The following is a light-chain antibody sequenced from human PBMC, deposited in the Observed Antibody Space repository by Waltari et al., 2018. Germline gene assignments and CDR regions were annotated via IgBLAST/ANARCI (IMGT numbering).Light chain of an antibody. Sequence: QSALTQPRSVSGSPGQSVTFSCTGTRSDVGAYNYFSWYQHNPGKAPKLMVYDVDKRPSGVPDRFSGSKSGNTASLTISGLQAEDEADYYCCSYAGSYGGSYSVVFGGGTKVTVL. CDR2: DVD. CDR1: RSDVGAYNY. CDR3: CSYAGSYGGSYSVV. J-gene: IGLJ2*01. V-gene: IGLV2-11*01.